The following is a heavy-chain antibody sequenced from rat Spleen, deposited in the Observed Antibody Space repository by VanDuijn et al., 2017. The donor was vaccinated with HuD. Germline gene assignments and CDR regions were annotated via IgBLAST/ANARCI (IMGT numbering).Heavy chain of an antibody. Sequence: EVQLVESGGGLVQPGRSLKLSCAASGFTFSDYAMAWVRQAPKKGLEWVATIIYDGSSTYYRDSVKGRFTISRDNAKSTLYLQMDSLRSEDTATYYCARHNTMMVLITPFDYWGQGVMVTVSS. CDR3: ARHNTMMVLITPFDY. CDR1: GFTFSDYA. CDR2: IIYDGSST. D-gene: IGHD1-12*02. V-gene: IGHV5-17*01. J-gene: IGHJ2*01.